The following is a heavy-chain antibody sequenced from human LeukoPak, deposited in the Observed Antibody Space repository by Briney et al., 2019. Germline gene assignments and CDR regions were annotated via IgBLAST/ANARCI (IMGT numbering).Heavy chain of an antibody. CDR1: GGSISSGSYY. V-gene: IGHV4-61*02. J-gene: IGHJ4*02. Sequence: SETLSLTCTVSGGSISSGSYYWSWIRQPAGKGLEWIGRIYTSGSTNYNPSLKSRVTISVDTSKNQFSLKLSSVTAADTAVYYCARGETLYYDFWSGYYTQWGQGTLVTVSS. CDR2: IYTSGST. D-gene: IGHD3-3*01. CDR3: ARGETLYYDFWSGYYTQ.